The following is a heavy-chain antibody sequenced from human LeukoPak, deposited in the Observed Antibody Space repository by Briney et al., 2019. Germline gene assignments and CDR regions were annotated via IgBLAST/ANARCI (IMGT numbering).Heavy chain of an antibody. V-gene: IGHV3-23*01. D-gene: IGHD1-20*01. CDR3: AKDNPRYNWNGGFDP. J-gene: IGHJ5*02. Sequence: GGSLRLSCAASGFTFSSYAMSWVRQAPGKGLEWVSAISGSGGSTYYADSVKGRFTISRDNSQNTLYLQMNSLRAEDTAVYYCAKDNPRYNWNGGFDPWGQGTLVTVSS. CDR1: GFTFSSYA. CDR2: ISGSGGST.